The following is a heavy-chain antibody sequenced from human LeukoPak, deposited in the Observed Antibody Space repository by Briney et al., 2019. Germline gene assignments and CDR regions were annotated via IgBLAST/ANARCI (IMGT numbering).Heavy chain of an antibody. CDR2: IRSTANGYAT. D-gene: IGHD3-10*01. V-gene: IGHV3-73*01. CDR1: GFTFSGSA. CDR3: TGNYYGSGSYADYDY. Sequence: GGSLRLSCAASGFTFSGSALHWVRQASGKGLEWVGRIRSTANGYATAYAASVKGRFTISRDDSKNTAYLQMDSLKTEDTAVYYCTGNYYGSGSYADYDYWGQGTLVTVSS. J-gene: IGHJ4*02.